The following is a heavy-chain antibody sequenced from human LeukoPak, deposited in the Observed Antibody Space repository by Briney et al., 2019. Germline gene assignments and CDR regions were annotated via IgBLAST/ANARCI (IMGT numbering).Heavy chain of an antibody. D-gene: IGHD6-19*01. CDR3: ARVDSSGWYGYYYYYMDV. CDR1: GFTFRAYW. Sequence: GGSLRLSCAASGFTFRAYWMHWVRHAPGKGLMWVSRINTEGSSTSYADSVKGRFTISRDNAKNSLYLQMNSLRAEDTAVYYCARVDSSGWYGYYYYYMDVWGKGTTVTISS. V-gene: IGHV3-74*01. J-gene: IGHJ6*03. CDR2: INTEGSST.